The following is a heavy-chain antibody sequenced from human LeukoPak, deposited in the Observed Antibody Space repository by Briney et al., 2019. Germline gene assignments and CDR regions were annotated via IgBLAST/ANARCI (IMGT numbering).Heavy chain of an antibody. V-gene: IGHV4-61*01. CDR3: ARRHSSGWYGGWFDP. D-gene: IGHD6-19*01. CDR1: GYSISSGYY. Sequence: SETLSLTCTVSGYSISSGYYWGWIRQPPGKGLEWIGYIYYSGSTNYNPSLKSRVTISVDTSKNQFSLKLSSVTAADTAVYYCARRHSSGWYGGWFDPWGQGTLVTVSS. CDR2: IYYSGST. J-gene: IGHJ5*02.